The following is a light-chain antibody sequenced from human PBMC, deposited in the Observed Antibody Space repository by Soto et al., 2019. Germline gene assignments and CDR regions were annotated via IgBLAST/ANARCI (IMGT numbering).Light chain of an antibody. Sequence: DIQMTQSPSTLSASVGDRVTITCRASQYIHNYLAWYQQKPGEAPKLLIYEAANLESGVPSRFSGSGTGTEFTLPISGLQPDDFATYYCQQSNNYPWTFGQGTRVEI. J-gene: IGKJ1*01. CDR1: QYIHNY. V-gene: IGKV1-5*03. CDR2: EAA. CDR3: QQSNNYPWT.